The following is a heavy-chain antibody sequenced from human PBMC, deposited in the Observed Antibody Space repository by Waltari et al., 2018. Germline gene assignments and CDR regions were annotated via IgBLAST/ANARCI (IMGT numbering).Heavy chain of an antibody. CDR2: IIPIFGTA. D-gene: IGHD3-10*01. CDR3: AREQTSVPWTRYNWFDP. Sequence: QVQLVQSGAEVKKPGSSVKVSCKASGGTFSSYAISWVRQAPGQGLEGMGGIIPIFGTANYAQKFQGRVTITADESTSTAYMELSSLRSEDTAVYYCAREQTSVPWTRYNWFDPWGQGTLVTVSS. J-gene: IGHJ5*02. V-gene: IGHV1-69*12. CDR1: GGTFSSYA.